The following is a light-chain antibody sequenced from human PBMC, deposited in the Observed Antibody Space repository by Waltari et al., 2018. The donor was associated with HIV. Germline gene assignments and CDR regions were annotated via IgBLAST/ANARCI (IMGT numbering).Light chain of an antibody. CDR1: TLPKQL. J-gene: IGLJ3*02. Sequence: SYELTQPPSVSVSPAQTATITCSGDTLPKQLASWYQQKAGQATLMVIYKDNKRPSVIPDRFSGSMSGATVMLIISGVLPEDEAVYYCESADDSGDHWVFGGGTKLSVL. CDR3: ESADDSGDHWV. CDR2: KDN. V-gene: IGLV3-25*03.